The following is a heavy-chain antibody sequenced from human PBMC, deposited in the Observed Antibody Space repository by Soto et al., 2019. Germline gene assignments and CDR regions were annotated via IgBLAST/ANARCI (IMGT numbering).Heavy chain of an antibody. CDR2: IYWDDDK. V-gene: IGHV2-5*02. J-gene: IGHJ4*02. CDR3: AHMGSSRWYADY. Sequence: QITLKESGPTLVKPTQTLTLTCTFSGVSLSTSGVGVGCIRQPPGKALEWLALIYWDDDKRYSPSLKSRLTITNDTTKNQVVLTLTSMDPVDTATYYCAHMGSSRWYADYWGQGTLVTVSS. CDR1: GVSLSTSGVG. D-gene: IGHD6-13*01.